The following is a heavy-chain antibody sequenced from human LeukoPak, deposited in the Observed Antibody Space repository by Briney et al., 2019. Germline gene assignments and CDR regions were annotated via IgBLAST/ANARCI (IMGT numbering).Heavy chain of an antibody. CDR1: GFTFTSSA. V-gene: IGHV1-58*02. J-gene: IGHJ4*02. Sequence: ASVKVSCKASGFTFTSSAMQWVRQARGQRLEWIGWIVVGSGNTNYAQKFQERVTITRDMSTSTAYMELSSLRSEDTAVYYCARWETRGTAHKLDYWGQGTLVTVSS. D-gene: IGHD1-7*01. CDR3: ARWETRGTAHKLDY. CDR2: IVVGSGNT.